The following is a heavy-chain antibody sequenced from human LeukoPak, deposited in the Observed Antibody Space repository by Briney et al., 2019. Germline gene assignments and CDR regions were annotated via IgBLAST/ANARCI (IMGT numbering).Heavy chain of an antibody. D-gene: IGHD6-13*01. CDR1: GFTFSSYG. CDR3: ARVRSSWSRTNYYYYGMDV. CDR2: IWYDGSNK. J-gene: IGHJ6*02. Sequence: GGSLRLSCAASGFTFSSYGMHWVRQAPGKGVEWVAVIWYDGSNKYYADSVKGRFTISRDNSKNTLYLQMNSLRAEDTAVYHCARVRSSWSRTNYYYYGMDVWGQGTTVTVSS. V-gene: IGHV3-33*01.